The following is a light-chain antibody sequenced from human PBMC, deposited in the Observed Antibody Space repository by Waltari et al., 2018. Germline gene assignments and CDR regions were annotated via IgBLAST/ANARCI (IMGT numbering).Light chain of an antibody. CDR3: AVWDDSLSAWL. J-gene: IGLJ3*02. V-gene: IGLV1-44*01. CDR1: SSNIGRNT. CDR2: IND. Sequence: QSVLTQPPSASGTPGQRVTISCSGSSSNIGRNTVNWYQHFPGTAPKLVIYINDQRPSGVPDRFSGSKSGTSASLVISGLQSDDEAEYSCAVWDDSLSAWLFGGGTKLAVL.